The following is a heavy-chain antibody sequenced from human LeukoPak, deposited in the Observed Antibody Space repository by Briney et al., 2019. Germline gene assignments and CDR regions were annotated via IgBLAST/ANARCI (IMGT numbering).Heavy chain of an antibody. CDR2: IYYSGST. V-gene: IGHV4-59*08. CDR3: GRHRLNGYTSGSDAFDI. Sequence: SETLSLTCTVSGGSISSYYWSWIRQPPGKGLEWIGYIYYSGSTNYNLSLKSRVTISVDTSKSQFSLNLSSVTAADTAVYYCGRHRLNGYTSGSDAFDIWGQGTMVTVSS. D-gene: IGHD5-18*01. CDR1: GGSISSYY. J-gene: IGHJ3*02.